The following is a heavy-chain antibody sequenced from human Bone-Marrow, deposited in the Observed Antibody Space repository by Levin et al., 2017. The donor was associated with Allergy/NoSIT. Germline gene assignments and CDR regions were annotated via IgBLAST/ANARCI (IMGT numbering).Heavy chain of an antibody. CDR1: GYTFTSYY. CDR3: AGGGPYISTRYPYSYFYGMDV. Sequence: ASVKVSCKASGYTFTSYYMHWVRQAPGQGLEWMGIINPSGGSTNYAQKFQGRVTMTRDTSTATVYMEVSSLRSEDTAVYYCAGGGPYISTRYPYSYFYGMDVWGQGTTVTVSS. V-gene: IGHV1-46*01. CDR2: INPSGGST. J-gene: IGHJ6*02. D-gene: IGHD6-13*01.